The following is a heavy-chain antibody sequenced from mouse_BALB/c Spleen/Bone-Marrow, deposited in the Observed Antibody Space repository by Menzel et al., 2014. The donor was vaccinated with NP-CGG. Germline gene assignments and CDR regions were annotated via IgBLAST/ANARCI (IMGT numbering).Heavy chain of an antibody. Sequence: EVMLVESGGGLVKPGGSLKLSCAASGFSLSNYALSWVRQTPEKRLEWVAIISSGGSYTYYPDSVKGRFTISRDNAKTILYLQMSSLRSEDTAMYYCARQDGFDYWGQGTTLTVSS. CDR2: ISSGGSYT. D-gene: IGHD2-3*01. V-gene: IGHV5-9-1*01. CDR3: ARQDGFDY. J-gene: IGHJ2*01. CDR1: GFSLSNYA.